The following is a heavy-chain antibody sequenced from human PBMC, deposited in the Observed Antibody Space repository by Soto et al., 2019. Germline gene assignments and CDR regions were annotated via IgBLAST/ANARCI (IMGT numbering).Heavy chain of an antibody. CDR1: GFTFSSYA. J-gene: IGHJ6*03. CDR2: ISGSGGST. V-gene: IGHV3-23*01. Sequence: GSLSLSCAASGFTFSSYAMSWVRQAPGKGLEWVSAISGSGGSTYYADSVKGRLTITRDNSKNTLYLQMNSLRAEDTAVYYCAKAGYCSSTSCFGAYYYYYYMDVWGKGTTVTVSS. CDR3: AKAGYCSSTSCFGAYYYYYYMDV. D-gene: IGHD2-2*01.